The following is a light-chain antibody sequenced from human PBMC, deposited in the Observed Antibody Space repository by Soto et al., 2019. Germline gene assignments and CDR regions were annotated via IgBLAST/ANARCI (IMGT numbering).Light chain of an antibody. Sequence: EIVLTQSPGTLSLSPGERATLSCRASQSVSNNYLAWYQQKPGQAPRPLIYAASTRATGVPATFSGSGSGTEFTLTISSLQSEDFAVYYCQQYNNWPRTFGQGTKVDIK. CDR2: AAS. V-gene: IGKV3-15*01. CDR1: QSVSNN. CDR3: QQYNNWPRT. J-gene: IGKJ1*01.